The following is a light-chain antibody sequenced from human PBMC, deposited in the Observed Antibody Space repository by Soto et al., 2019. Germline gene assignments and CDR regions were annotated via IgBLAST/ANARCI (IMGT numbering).Light chain of an antibody. Sequence: EIVLTQSPGTLSLSPGERATLSCRASQSVSNNYLAWYQQKPGQAPRLLIYGASNRATGIPDRFSGSGSGTDFTLTISRLGSEDFAVYYCQHYGTSWITFGQGTRLEIK. CDR1: QSVSNNY. J-gene: IGKJ5*01. V-gene: IGKV3-20*01. CDR2: GAS. CDR3: QHYGTSWIT.